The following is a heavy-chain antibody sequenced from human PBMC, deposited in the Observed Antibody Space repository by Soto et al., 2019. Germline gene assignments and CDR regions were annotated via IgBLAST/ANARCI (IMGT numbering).Heavy chain of an antibody. CDR1: GSHFSSYA. J-gene: IGHJ6*02. D-gene: IGHD5-18*01. Sequence: GASVQISCMASGSHFSSYAISWVRQAPGQGLEWMGRIIPSFGTANYAQKFQGRVTITADESKSTAYVERSSLRSEDPAVYYCARRPSLWRGYYYGMNVWGQGTTVTVSS. V-gene: IGHV1-69*13. CDR2: IIPSFGTA. CDR3: ARRPSLWRGYYYGMNV.